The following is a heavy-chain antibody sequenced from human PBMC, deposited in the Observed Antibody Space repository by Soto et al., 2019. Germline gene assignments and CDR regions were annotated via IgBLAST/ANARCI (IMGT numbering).Heavy chain of an antibody. CDR2: IWYDGSNK. D-gene: IGHD5-12*01. CDR3: ARDRTLPNIVATMGPTLDY. CDR1: GFTFSSYG. V-gene: IGHV3-33*01. Sequence: QPGGSLRLSCAASGFTFSSYGMHWVRQAPGKGLEWVAVIWYDGSNKYYADSVKGRFTISRDNSKNTLYLQMNSLRAEDTAVYYCARDRTLPNIVATMGPTLDYWGQGTLVTVSS. J-gene: IGHJ4*02.